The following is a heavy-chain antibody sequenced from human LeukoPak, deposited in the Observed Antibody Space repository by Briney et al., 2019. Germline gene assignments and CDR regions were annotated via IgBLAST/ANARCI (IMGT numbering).Heavy chain of an antibody. CDR2: VNHSGST. CDR1: GASFSGYY. J-gene: IGHJ4*02. V-gene: IGHV4-34*01. D-gene: IGHD6-19*01. Sequence: SSETLSLTCAVYGASFSGYYWSWSRQPPRKGQEWMGEVNHSGSTNYNPSLKRRGTISIATAKNQYSLNLSPVSATDAAVYYCASRYLRSGWYGDYWGQGTLVTVSS. CDR3: ASRYLRSGWYGDY.